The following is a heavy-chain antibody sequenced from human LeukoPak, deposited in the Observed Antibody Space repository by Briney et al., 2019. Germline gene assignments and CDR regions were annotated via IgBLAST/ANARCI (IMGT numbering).Heavy chain of an antibody. D-gene: IGHD2-15*01. CDR2: INPNSGDT. CDR1: GYRLTVYY. Sequence: ASVKVSFKASGYRLTVYYLQWVRQAPGQGLEWMGWINPNSGDTYYAQKFQGRVTITRDTSISTAYMELNRLKSDDTAVYFCARDAAVWGQGTLVTVSS. J-gene: IGHJ1*01. CDR3: ARDAAV. V-gene: IGHV1-2*02.